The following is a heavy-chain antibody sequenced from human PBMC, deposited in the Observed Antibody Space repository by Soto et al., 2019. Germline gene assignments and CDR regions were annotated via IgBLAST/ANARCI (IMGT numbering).Heavy chain of an antibody. V-gene: IGHV3-15*01. CDR1: GFTFSNAW. CDR2: IKSKTDGGTT. J-gene: IGHJ6*01. Sequence: GGSLRLSCAASGFTFSNAWMSWVRLAPGKGLEWVGRIKSKTDGGTTDYAAPVKGRFTISRDDSKNTLYLQMNSLKTEDTAVYYCTTVTWFGAIYYYGMDVWGQGTTVTVSS. D-gene: IGHD3-10*01. CDR3: TTVTWFGAIYYYGMDV.